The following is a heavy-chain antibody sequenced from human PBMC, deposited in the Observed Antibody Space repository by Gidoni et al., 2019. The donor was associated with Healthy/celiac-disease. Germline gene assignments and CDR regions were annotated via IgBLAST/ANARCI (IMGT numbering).Heavy chain of an antibody. J-gene: IGHJ5*02. CDR2: IWYDGSNK. CDR3: ARDLKVGATIRFDP. Sequence: QVQLVESGGGVVQPGRSLRLSCAASGFTFSSYGMHWVRQAPGKGLEWVAVIWYDGSNKYYADSVKGRFTISRDNSKNTLYLQMNSLRAEDTAVYYCARDLKVGATIRFDPWGQGTLVTVSS. V-gene: IGHV3-33*01. D-gene: IGHD1-26*01. CDR1: GFTFSSYG.